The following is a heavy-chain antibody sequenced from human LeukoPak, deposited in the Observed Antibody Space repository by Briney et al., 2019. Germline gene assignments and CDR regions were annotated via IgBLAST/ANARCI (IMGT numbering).Heavy chain of an antibody. Sequence: ASVKVSCKASGYTFTGYYMHWVRQAPGQGLEWMGWINPNSGGTNYAQKFQGRVTMTRDTPISTAYMELSRLRSEDMAVYYCARVVKYRSGPLTDLLPYYFDYWGRGTLVTVSS. D-gene: IGHD6-19*01. CDR1: GYTFTGYY. V-gene: IGHV1-2*02. CDR2: INPNSGGT. CDR3: ARVVKYRSGPLTDLLPYYFDY. J-gene: IGHJ4*02.